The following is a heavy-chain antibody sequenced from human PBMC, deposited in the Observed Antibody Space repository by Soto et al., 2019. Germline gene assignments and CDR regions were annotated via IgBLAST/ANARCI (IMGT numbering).Heavy chain of an antibody. CDR1: GGSVRSGNHC. D-gene: IGHD3-10*01. CDR2: MYYTGVT. V-gene: IGHV4-61*01. J-gene: IGHJ6*02. CDR3: VRGVEPIGHYGLDV. Sequence: QVQLQESGPGLLKASETLSLTCSVSGGSVRSGNHCWNWIRQPPGRGLGWLGYMYYTGVTNYNPSLQSRVSMSVDTAKDQFSLSLTSLTAADTAVYYCVRGVEPIGHYGLDVWGQGTAVTVSS.